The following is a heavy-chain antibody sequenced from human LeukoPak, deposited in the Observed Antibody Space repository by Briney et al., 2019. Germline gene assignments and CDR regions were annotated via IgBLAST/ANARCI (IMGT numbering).Heavy chain of an antibody. Sequence: ASVKVSCKASGYTFTSYGISWVRQAPGQGLEWMGWISAYNGNTNYAQKFQDRVTMTTDTSTATASMELRSLRFDDTAIYYCVRVPELPEFWGQGTLVTVSS. CDR1: GYTFTSYG. J-gene: IGHJ4*02. D-gene: IGHD1-1*01. CDR3: VRVPELPEF. CDR2: ISAYNGNT. V-gene: IGHV1-18*01.